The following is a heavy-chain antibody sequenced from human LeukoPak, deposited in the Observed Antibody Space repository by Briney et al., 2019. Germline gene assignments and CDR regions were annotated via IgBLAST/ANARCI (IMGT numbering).Heavy chain of an antibody. V-gene: IGHV3-48*01. D-gene: IGHD6-13*01. Sequence: GGSLRLSCAASGFTFSSDSMNWVRQAPGKGLEWVSYISSSSFTIHYADSVKGRFTISRDNAKNSLYLQTNSLRAEDTAVYYCARPGIAAAGTWGGVDYWGQGTLVTVSS. CDR3: ARPGIAAAGTWGGVDY. J-gene: IGHJ4*02. CDR2: ISSSSFTI. CDR1: GFTFSSDS.